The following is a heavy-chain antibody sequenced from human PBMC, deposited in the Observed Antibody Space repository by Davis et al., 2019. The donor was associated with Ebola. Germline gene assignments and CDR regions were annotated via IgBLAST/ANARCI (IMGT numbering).Heavy chain of an antibody. V-gene: IGHV4-59*01. D-gene: IGHD2-21*01. Sequence: PSETLSLTCTVSGGSISSYYWSWIRQPPGKGLEWIGYIYYSGSTNYNPSLKSRVTISVDTSKNQFSLKLSSVTAADTAVYYCARAGIVVAGGYFDYWGQGTLVTVSS. CDR2: IYYSGST. CDR1: GGSISSYY. CDR3: ARAGIVVAGGYFDY. J-gene: IGHJ4*02.